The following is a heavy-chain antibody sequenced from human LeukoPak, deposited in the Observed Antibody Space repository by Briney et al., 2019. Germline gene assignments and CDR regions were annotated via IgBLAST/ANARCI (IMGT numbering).Heavy chain of an antibody. J-gene: IGHJ4*02. CDR1: GFIFSSYE. CDR2: IRSSGSTI. V-gene: IGHV3-48*03. CDR3: ARGMATIKY. D-gene: IGHD5-24*01. Sequence: GGSLRLSCAASGFIFSSYEMNWVRQAPGKGLEWVSYIRSSGSTIYYADSVKGRFTISRDNAKNSLYLQMNSLRAEDTAVYYCARGMATIKYWGQGTLVTVSS.